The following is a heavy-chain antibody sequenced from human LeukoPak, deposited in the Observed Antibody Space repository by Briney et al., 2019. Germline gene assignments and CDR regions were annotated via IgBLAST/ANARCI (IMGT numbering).Heavy chain of an antibody. V-gene: IGHV3-30-3*01. CDR2: ISYDGSNK. CDR1: GFTFSSYA. CDR3: AREAAAGTSKWETDY. D-gene: IGHD6-13*01. Sequence: GGSLRLPCTASGFTFSSYAMHWARRAPGKGLEWVAVISYDGSNKYYAHSVKARFTISRDNSKNTLYLQMSSLRAEDTAVYYCAREAAAGTSKWETDYWSQGTLVTVSS. J-gene: IGHJ4*02.